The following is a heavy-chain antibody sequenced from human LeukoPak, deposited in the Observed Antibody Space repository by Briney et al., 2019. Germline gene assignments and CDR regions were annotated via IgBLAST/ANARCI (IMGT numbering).Heavy chain of an antibody. CDR2: IKSNADGGTT. V-gene: IGHV3-15*01. CDR1: GFTFSKAW. D-gene: IGHD3-22*01. CDR3: STYRWQYDSSGYGY. J-gene: IGHJ4*02. Sequence: GGSLRLSCAAPGFTFSKAWMSWVRQATGKGLEWLGRIKSNADGGTTDYAAPVQGRITISRDDSQNTLYLQLDSLKAEDTAVYYCSTYRWQYDSSGYGYWGQGTLVAVSS.